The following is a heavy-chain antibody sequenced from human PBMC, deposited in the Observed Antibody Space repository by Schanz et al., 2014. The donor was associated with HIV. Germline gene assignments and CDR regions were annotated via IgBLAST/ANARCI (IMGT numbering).Heavy chain of an antibody. V-gene: IGHV3-7*01. CDR2: IKEDGIEK. CDR1: GFRFRSYW. Sequence: VQLVESGGSLVQPGGSLRLSCAASGFRFRSYWMSWVRQAPGKGLEWVANIKEDGIEKYYVDSVKGRFTISRDNAKNSLYLNMYSLRAEDTAVYFCAKSNGGDTAVVQYYFDYWGQGTLVSVSS. J-gene: IGHJ4*02. D-gene: IGHD5-18*01. CDR3: AKSNGGDTAVVQYYFDY.